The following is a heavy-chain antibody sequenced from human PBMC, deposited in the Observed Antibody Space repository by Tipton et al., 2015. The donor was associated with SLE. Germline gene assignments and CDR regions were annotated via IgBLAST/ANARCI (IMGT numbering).Heavy chain of an antibody. Sequence: TLSLTCTVSGASMSGDYWSWIRQPPGKGLEWIGYVFYSGNTRYNPSLQSRVSISIGTSKSRFSLRLTSVTAADTAIYYCARHMSVTYANFDVWGQGTVVTVSS. D-gene: IGHD2-21*02. V-gene: IGHV4-59*08. CDR2: VFYSGNT. CDR3: ARHMSVTYANFDV. CDR1: GASMSGDY. J-gene: IGHJ3*01.